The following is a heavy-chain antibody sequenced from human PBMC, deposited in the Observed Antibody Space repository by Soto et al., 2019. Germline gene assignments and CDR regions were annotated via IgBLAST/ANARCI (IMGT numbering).Heavy chain of an antibody. CDR1: GFTFSDFW. Sequence: GGSLRLSCAASGFTFSDFWMHWVRQAPGKGLVWVSRINGNGRTTSYADSVKGRFTISRDNAKNTVYLQMNTLRAEDTAVYYCAASRLFRFDYGGQGALVTVSS. CDR2: INGNGRTT. CDR3: AASRLFRFDY. J-gene: IGHJ4*02. V-gene: IGHV3-74*01. D-gene: IGHD5-12*01.